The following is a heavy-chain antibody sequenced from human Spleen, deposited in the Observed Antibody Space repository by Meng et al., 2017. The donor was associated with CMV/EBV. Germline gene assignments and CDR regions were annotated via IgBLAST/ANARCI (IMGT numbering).Heavy chain of an antibody. D-gene: IGHD6-13*01. CDR2: ISWNSGSI. V-gene: IGHV3-9*03. J-gene: IGHJ4*02. CDR1: GFTFDDYA. CDR3: AKGKTAAAGPGIDY. Sequence: SLKISCAASGFTFDDYAMHWVRQAPGKGLEWVSGISWNSGSIGYADSVKGRFTIFRDNAKNSLYLQMNCLSAEDMALYYCAKGKTAAAGPGIDYWGQGTLVTVSS.